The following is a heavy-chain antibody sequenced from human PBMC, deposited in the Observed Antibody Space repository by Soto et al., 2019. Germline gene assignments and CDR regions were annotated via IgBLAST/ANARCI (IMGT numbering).Heavy chain of an antibody. J-gene: IGHJ6*02. CDR3: ARVVLYYYYYGMDV. CDR1: GFTFSSYS. Sequence: PGGSLRLSCAASGFTFSSYSMNWVRQAPGKGLEWVSSISSSSSYIYYADSVKGRFTISRDNAKNSLYLQMNSLRAEDTAVYYCARVVLYYYYYGMDVWGQGATVTVYS. V-gene: IGHV3-21*01. D-gene: IGHD2-8*01. CDR2: ISSSSSYI.